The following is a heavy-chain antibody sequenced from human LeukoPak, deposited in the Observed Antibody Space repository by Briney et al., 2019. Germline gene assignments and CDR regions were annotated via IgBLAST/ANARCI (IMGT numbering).Heavy chain of an antibody. CDR2: IKREGSDT. CDR3: ARDANYYDSRGENYFNC. Sequence: PGGSLRLSCAASGFAFSSYWMSWVRQAPGKGLEWVANIKREGSDTYYADSVKGRFTISRDNAKNSLNLQLNSLRAEDTAVYYCARDANYYDSRGENYFNCWGQGTLVTVSS. D-gene: IGHD3-22*01. CDR1: GFAFSSYW. J-gene: IGHJ4*02. V-gene: IGHV3-7*01.